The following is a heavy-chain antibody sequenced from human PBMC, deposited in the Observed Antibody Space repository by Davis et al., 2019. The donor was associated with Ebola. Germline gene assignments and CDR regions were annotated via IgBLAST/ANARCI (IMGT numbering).Heavy chain of an antibody. D-gene: IGHD6-19*01. CDR2: INHSGST. V-gene: IGHV4-34*01. CDR1: GGSFSGYY. CDR3: ARGISGWYGVLPDY. J-gene: IGHJ4*02. Sequence: MPSETLSLTCAVYGGSFSGYYWSWIRQPPGKGLEWIGEINHSGSTNYNPPLKSRVTISVDTSKNQFSLSLSSVTAADTAVYFCARGISGWYGVLPDYWGQGTLVTVSS.